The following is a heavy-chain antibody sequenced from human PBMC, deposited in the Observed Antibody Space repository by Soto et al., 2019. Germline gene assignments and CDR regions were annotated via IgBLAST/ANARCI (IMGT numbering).Heavy chain of an antibody. J-gene: IGHJ4*02. Sequence: KPSETLSLTCTVSGDSISSKTYYWGWIRQPPGKGLEWIGTIYYAGTTYYNPSLKSRVTISVETSRNQFSLRLSAVTAADTAVYYCARRTGNYISDYYFDYWGQGTLVTVS. CDR3: ARRTGNYISDYYFDY. V-gene: IGHV4-39*01. CDR2: IYYAGTT. CDR1: GDSISSKTYY. D-gene: IGHD4-4*01.